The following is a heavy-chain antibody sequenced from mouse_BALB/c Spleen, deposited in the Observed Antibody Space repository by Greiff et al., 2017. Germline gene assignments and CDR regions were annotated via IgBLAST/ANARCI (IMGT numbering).Heavy chain of an antibody. D-gene: IGHD2-2*01. CDR3: ARGGYDLYFDY. Sequence: EVKLVESGGGLVKPGGSLKLSCAASGFTFSSYTMSWVRQTPEKRLEWVATISSGGGNTYYPDSVKGRFTISRDNAKNNLYLQMSSLRSEDTALYYCARGGYDLYFDYWGQGTTLTVSS. V-gene: IGHV5-9*03. CDR2: ISSGGGNT. J-gene: IGHJ2*01. CDR1: GFTFSSYT.